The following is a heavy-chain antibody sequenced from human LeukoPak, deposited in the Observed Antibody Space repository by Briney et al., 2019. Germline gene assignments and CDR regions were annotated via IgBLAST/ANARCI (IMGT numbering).Heavy chain of an antibody. CDR3: ARVPPGGELLPYFDY. V-gene: IGHV3-21*01. D-gene: IGHD1-26*01. J-gene: IGHJ4*02. CDR1: GFTFSSYS. Sequence: KAGGSLRLSCAASGFTFSSYSMNWVRQAPGKGLEWVSFISTSSSYIYYADSVKGRFTVSRDNARKSLYLQMNSLRAEDTAVYYCARVPPGGELLPYFDYWGQGTLVTVSS. CDR2: ISTSSSYI.